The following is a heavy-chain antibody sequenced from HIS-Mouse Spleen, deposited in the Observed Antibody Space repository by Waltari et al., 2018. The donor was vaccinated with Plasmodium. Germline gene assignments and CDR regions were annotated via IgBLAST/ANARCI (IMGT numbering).Heavy chain of an antibody. D-gene: IGHD2-15*01. Sequence: QVQLVESGGGVVQPGGSLRLSCAASGFPFNSYAMPWVRQAPGKGLEWVAVISYDGSNKYYADSVKGRFTISRDNSKNTLYLQMNSLRAEDTAVYYCARDRRLAFDYWGQGTLVTVSS. CDR3: ARDRRLAFDY. J-gene: IGHJ4*02. V-gene: IGHV3-30-3*01. CDR2: ISYDGSNK. CDR1: GFPFNSYA.